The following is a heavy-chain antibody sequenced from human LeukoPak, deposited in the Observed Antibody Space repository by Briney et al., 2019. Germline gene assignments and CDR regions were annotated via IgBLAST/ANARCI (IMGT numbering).Heavy chain of an antibody. CDR2: ISYDGSNE. D-gene: IGHD3-9*01. J-gene: IGHJ4*02. CDR3: AKDGSEYYDILTGYYIDPFFDY. Sequence: GGSLRLSCAASGFTFSSYVMHWVRQAPGTGLEWAAIISYDGSNEYYADSVKGRFTISRDNSKNTLYLQMNSLRAEDTAVYYCAKDGSEYYDILTGYYIDPFFDYWGQGTLVTVSS. CDR1: GFTFSSYV. V-gene: IGHV3-30*04.